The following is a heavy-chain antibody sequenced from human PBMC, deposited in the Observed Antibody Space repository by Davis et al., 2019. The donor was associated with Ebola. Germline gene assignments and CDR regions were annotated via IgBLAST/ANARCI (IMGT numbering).Heavy chain of an antibody. D-gene: IGHD3-22*01. J-gene: IGHJ4*02. CDR1: GFTFSNYV. Sequence: GESLKISCVASGFTFSNYVMGWVRQAPGNRLEWVGSLTGDGGYISHAESLKGRFTIYRDNSKNTVYLELNILRAEDTALYYCAKATFYYDNSGYNGLFDDWGQGTMVTVS. CDR3: AKATFYYDNSGYNGLFDD. V-gene: IGHV3-23*01. CDR2: LTGDGGYI.